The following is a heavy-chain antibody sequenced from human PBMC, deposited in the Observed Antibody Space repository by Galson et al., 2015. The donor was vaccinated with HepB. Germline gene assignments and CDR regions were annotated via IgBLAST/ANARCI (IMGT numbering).Heavy chain of an antibody. Sequence: SVKVSCKASGYTFTGYYMHWVRQAPGQGLEWMGWINPNSGGTNYAQKFQGRVTMTRDTSISTAYMELSRLRSDDTAVYYCARDNELHDAFDIWGQGTMVTVSS. CDR1: GYTFTGYY. CDR3: ARDNELHDAFDI. D-gene: IGHD1-1*01. CDR2: INPNSGGT. J-gene: IGHJ3*02. V-gene: IGHV1-2*02.